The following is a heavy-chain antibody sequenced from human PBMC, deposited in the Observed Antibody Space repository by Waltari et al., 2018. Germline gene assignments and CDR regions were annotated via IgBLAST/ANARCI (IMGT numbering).Heavy chain of an antibody. J-gene: IGHJ6*02. CDR3: AALLDYDFWSGYQQGMDV. D-gene: IGHD3-3*01. Sequence: EVQLLESGGGLVQPGGSLRLSCAASGFTFSSYAMSWVRQAPGQGLEWVSAISGSGGSTYYADSVKGRFTISRDNSKNTLYLQMNSLRAEDTAVYYCAALLDYDFWSGYQQGMDVWGQGTTVTVSS. CDR2: ISGSGGST. V-gene: IGHV3-23*01. CDR1: GFTFSSYA.